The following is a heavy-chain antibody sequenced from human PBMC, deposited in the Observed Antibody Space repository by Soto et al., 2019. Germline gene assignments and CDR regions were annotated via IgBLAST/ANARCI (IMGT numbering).Heavy chain of an antibody. J-gene: IGHJ5*02. Sequence: GGSLRLSCAASGFTFSSYAMSWVRQAPGKGLEWVSAISGSGGSTYYADSVKGRFTISRDNSKNTLYLQMNSLRAEDTAVYYCAKIPSITMVRGVHSWCDPGGQGTLVTVSS. D-gene: IGHD3-10*01. V-gene: IGHV3-23*01. CDR2: ISGSGGST. CDR3: AKIPSITMVRGVHSWCDP. CDR1: GFTFSSYA.